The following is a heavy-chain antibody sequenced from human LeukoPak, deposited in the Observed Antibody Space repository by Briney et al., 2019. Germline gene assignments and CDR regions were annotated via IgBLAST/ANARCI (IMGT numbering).Heavy chain of an antibody. Sequence: SETLSLTCAVYGGSFSGYYWSWIRQPPGKGLEWIGEINHSGSTNYNPSLKSRVTISVDTSKNQFSPKLSSVTAADTAVYYCASFSGDYGDYWGQGTLVTVSS. CDR2: INHSGST. CDR1: GGSFSGYY. V-gene: IGHV4-34*01. J-gene: IGHJ4*02. CDR3: ASFSGDYGDY. D-gene: IGHD4-17*01.